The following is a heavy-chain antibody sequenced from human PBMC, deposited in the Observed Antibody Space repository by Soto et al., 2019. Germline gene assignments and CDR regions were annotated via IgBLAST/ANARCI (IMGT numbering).Heavy chain of an antibody. Sequence: ASVKVSCKASGGTFSSYAISWVRQAPGQGLEWMGGIIPIFGTANYAQKFQGRVTITADESTSTAYMELSSLRSEDTAVYYCARDQPPPGVGMATTPNYYYYYGMDVWGQGTTVTVSS. J-gene: IGHJ6*02. CDR2: IIPIFGTA. CDR1: GGTFSSYA. D-gene: IGHD3-3*01. CDR3: ARDQPPPGVGMATTPNYYYYYGMDV. V-gene: IGHV1-69*13.